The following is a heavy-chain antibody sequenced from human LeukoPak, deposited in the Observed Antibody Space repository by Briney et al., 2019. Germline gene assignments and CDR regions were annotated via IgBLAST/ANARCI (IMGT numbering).Heavy chain of an antibody. Sequence: ASVKVSCKASGYTFTSYGISWVRQAPGQGLEWVGWISDYNGNTNYAQKLQGRVTMTTDTSTSTAYMELRSLRSVDTAVYYCARDCGGYGFHCWGRGTLVTVSS. CDR2: ISDYNGNT. D-gene: IGHD5-12*01. CDR1: GYTFTSYG. J-gene: IGHJ4*02. V-gene: IGHV1-18*01. CDR3: ARDCGGYGFHC.